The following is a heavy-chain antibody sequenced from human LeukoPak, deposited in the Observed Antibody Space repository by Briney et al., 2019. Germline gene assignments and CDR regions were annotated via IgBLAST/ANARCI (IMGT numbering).Heavy chain of an antibody. D-gene: IGHD5-24*01. V-gene: IGHV1-69*05. CDR2: IIPIFGTA. Sequence: SVKVSCKASGGTFSSYAISWVRQAPGQGLEWMGGIIPIFGTANYAQKFQGRVTITTDESTSTAYMEQSSLRSEDTAVYYCASASGAVEMATISAYHYYYMDVWGKGTTVTVSS. CDR3: ASASGAVEMATISAYHYYYMDV. J-gene: IGHJ6*03. CDR1: GGTFSSYA.